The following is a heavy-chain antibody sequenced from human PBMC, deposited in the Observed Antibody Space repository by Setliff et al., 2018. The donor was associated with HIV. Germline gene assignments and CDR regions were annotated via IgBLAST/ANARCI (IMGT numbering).Heavy chain of an antibody. V-gene: IGHV4-31*03. CDR2: INYNGNA. J-gene: IGHJ6*03. Sequence: SETLSLTCTVSGGSINSGGYYWSWIRQHPGKGLEWIGYINYNGNAYYNPSLEGRLTMSIDPSQNHFSLNLTSVTAADTAVYYCARLTYVSRFLGWSPEYSFYHYYLDVWGKGTTVTVSS. D-gene: IGHD3-3*01. CDR3: ARLTYVSRFLGWSPEYSFYHYYLDV. CDR1: GGSINSGGYY.